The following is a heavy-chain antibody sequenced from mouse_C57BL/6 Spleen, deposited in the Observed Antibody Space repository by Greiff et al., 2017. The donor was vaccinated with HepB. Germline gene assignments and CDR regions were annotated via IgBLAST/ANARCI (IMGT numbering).Heavy chain of an antibody. CDR2: IYPSDSET. Sequence: QVQLQQPGAELVRPGSSVKLSCKASGYTFTSYWMDWVKQRPGQGLEWIGNIYPSDSETHYNQKFKDKATLTVDKSSSTAYMQLSSLTSEDSAVYYCARCGYYYGSKSFFDYWGQGTTLTVSS. V-gene: IGHV1-61*01. D-gene: IGHD1-1*01. CDR3: ARCGYYYGSKSFFDY. CDR1: GYTFTSYW. J-gene: IGHJ2*01.